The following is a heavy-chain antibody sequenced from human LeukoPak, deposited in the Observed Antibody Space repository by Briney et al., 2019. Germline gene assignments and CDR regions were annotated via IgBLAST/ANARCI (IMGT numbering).Heavy chain of an antibody. V-gene: IGHV4-31*03. Sequence: PSETLSLTCTVSGGSISSVSYYWSWIRQHPGKGLEWIGHIYYSGSTYYNPSLKSRVTISVDTSKNQFSLKLSSVTAADTAVYYCARIVVVPAAGGDWFDPWGQGTLVIVSS. CDR2: IYYSGST. J-gene: IGHJ5*02. D-gene: IGHD2-2*01. CDR1: GGSISSVSYY. CDR3: ARIVVVPAAGGDWFDP.